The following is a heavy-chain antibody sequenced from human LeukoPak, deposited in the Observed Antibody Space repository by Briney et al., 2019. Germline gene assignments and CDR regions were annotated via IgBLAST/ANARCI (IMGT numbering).Heavy chain of an antibody. Sequence: GSLRLSCAASGVRFSSSAMSRVRQAPGKGLEWVSLISASGDRTYYAGSVKGRFTISRDTSRNTLTLQTISLRAEDTAVYYCAKGIYDYALDYWGQGTLVTVTS. D-gene: IGHD4/OR15-4a*01. J-gene: IGHJ4*02. CDR3: AKGIYDYALDY. CDR1: GVRFSSSA. CDR2: ISASGDRT. V-gene: IGHV3-23*01.